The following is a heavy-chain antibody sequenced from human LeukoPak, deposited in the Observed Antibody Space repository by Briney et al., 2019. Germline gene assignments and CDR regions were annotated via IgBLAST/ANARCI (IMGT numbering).Heavy chain of an antibody. CDR3: ARSLLVASLDAFDI. CDR1: GFVFSTYG. CDR2: IWYDGSIK. Sequence: GGSLRLSCAASGFVFSTYGIHWVRQAPGKGLEWVAVIWYDGSIKYYADSVKGRFTISRDNAKNSLYLQMNSLRAEDTAVYYCARSLLVASLDAFDIWGQGTMVTVSS. V-gene: IGHV3-33*01. D-gene: IGHD2-15*01. J-gene: IGHJ3*02.